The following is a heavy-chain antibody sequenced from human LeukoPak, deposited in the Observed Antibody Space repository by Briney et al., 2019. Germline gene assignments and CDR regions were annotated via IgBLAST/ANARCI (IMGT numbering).Heavy chain of an antibody. V-gene: IGHV1-2*02. Sequence: ASVKVSCKASGYTFTGYYMHWVRQAPGQGLEWMGWINPNSGGTNYAQKFQGRVTMTRDTSISTAYMEPSRLRSDDTAVYYCARDTLIQDSSGTVDYWGQGTLVTVSS. J-gene: IGHJ4*02. CDR2: INPNSGGT. CDR3: ARDTLIQDSSGTVDY. D-gene: IGHD3-22*01. CDR1: GYTFTGYY.